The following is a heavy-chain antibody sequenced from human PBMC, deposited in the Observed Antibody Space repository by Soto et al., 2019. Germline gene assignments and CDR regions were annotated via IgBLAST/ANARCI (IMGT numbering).Heavy chain of an antibody. CDR3: AKYRRTEAEGFTLDY. D-gene: IGHD6-13*01. CDR1: GDSINNYY. CDR2: IYYTGSP. J-gene: IGHJ4*02. V-gene: IGHV4-59*01. Sequence: SETLSLTCTVSGDSINNYYWSWIRQPPGKRLEWIGYIYYTGSPTYNPSLESRVTMSVDTSKNQFSLKLNSVNAADTAVYYCAKYRRTEAEGFTLDYWGRGTQVTVSA.